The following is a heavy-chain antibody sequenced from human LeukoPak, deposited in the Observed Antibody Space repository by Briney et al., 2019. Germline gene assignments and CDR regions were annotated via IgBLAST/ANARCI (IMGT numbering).Heavy chain of an antibody. J-gene: IGHJ6*03. D-gene: IGHD2-8*01. CDR1: GYTFTGYY. Sequence: ASVKVSCKASGYTFTGYYIHWVRQAPGQGLEWMGWINPNSGVTHYPQKFQGRVTMTRDTSISTAYMELSRLRSDDTAVYYCARGAGIHLLIYLYFYMDVWGKGSTVTVSS. CDR3: ARGAGIHLLIYLYFYMDV. V-gene: IGHV1-2*02. CDR2: INPNSGVT.